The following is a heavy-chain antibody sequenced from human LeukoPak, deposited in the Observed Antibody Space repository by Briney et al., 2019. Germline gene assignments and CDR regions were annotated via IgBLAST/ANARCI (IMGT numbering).Heavy chain of an antibody. J-gene: IGHJ5*02. CDR3: ARERDTDPNWFDP. Sequence: SETLSLTCTVSGGSISSSSYYWGWIRQPPGKGLEWIVSIYYSGSTYYNPSLKSRVTISVDTSKNQFSLKLSSVTAADTAVYYCARERDTDPNWFDPWGQGTLVTVSS. CDR1: GGSISSSSYY. CDR2: IYYSGST. V-gene: IGHV4-39*07.